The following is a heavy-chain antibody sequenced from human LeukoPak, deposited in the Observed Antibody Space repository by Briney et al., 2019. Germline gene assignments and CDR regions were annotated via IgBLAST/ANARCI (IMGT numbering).Heavy chain of an antibody. CDR2: ISSSASTI. J-gene: IGHJ3*02. V-gene: IGHV3-11*04. CDR1: GFTFSDYY. CDR3: ARVSGYYADDAFDI. Sequence: GGSLRLSCAASGFTFSDYYMSWIRQAPGKGLEWVSYISSSASTIYYAVSVKGRFTIYRDNGKNTLYLQMNSLRAEDTAVYYCARVSGYYADDAFDIWGQGTMVTVSS. D-gene: IGHD3-22*01.